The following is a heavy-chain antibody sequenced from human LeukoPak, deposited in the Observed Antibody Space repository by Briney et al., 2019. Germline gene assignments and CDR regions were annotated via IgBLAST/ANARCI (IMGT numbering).Heavy chain of an antibody. CDR3: ANVVPAAISLYYYGMDV. V-gene: IGHV3-7*03. CDR2: IKQDGSEK. J-gene: IGHJ6*02. Sequence: GGSLRLSCAASGFTFSNYWMSWVRQAPGKGLEWVAKIKQDGSEKYYVDSVKGRFTISRDNAKNSLYLQMNSLRAEDTAVYYCANVVPAAISLYYYGMDVWGQGTTVTVSS. D-gene: IGHD2-2*01. CDR1: GFTFSNYW.